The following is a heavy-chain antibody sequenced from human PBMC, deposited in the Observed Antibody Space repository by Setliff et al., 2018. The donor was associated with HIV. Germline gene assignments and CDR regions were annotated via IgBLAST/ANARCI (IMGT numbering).Heavy chain of an antibody. CDR2: IQSGGII. J-gene: IGHJ3*01. CDR1: GPTLSNPA. D-gene: IGHD3-22*01. Sequence: GGSLRLSCAASGPTLSNPAMTWVRQKPWRGLEWVSLIQSGGIIYYADSVKGRFTISRDNSNNTLSLQMSSLRAEDTALYYCAKLDYYDYSGSWARKVAIDFWGRGTMVTVSS. CDR3: AKLDYYDYSGSWARKVAIDF. V-gene: IGHV3-23*01.